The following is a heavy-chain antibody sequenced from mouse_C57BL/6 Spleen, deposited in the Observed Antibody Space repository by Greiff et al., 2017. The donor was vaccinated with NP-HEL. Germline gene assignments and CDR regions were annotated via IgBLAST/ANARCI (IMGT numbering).Heavy chain of an antibody. D-gene: IGHD1-1*01. CDR3: ASITTVVAPRYFDV. V-gene: IGHV1-52*01. J-gene: IGHJ1*03. Sequence: QVQLQQPGAELVRPGSSVKLSCKASGYTFTSYWMHWVKQRPIKGLEWIGNIDPSDSETHYNQKFKDKATLTVDKSSSTAYMQLSSLTSEDSAVYYCASITTVVAPRYFDVWGTGTTVTVSS. CDR2: IDPSDSET. CDR1: GYTFTSYW.